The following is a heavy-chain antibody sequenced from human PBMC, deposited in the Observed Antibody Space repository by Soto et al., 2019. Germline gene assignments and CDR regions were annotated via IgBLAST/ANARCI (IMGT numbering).Heavy chain of an antibody. CDR3: ARDTAMVNAFDI. V-gene: IGHV4-31*03. J-gene: IGHJ3*02. CDR1: GGSISSGGYY. D-gene: IGHD5-18*01. CDR2: IYYSGST. Sequence: QVQLQESGPGLVKPSQTLSLTCTVSGGSISSGGYYWSWIRQHPGKGLEWIGYIYYSGSTYYNPSLKSRVNRSVDTSKNQCSLKLSSVTAADTAVYYCARDTAMVNAFDIWGQGTMVTVSS.